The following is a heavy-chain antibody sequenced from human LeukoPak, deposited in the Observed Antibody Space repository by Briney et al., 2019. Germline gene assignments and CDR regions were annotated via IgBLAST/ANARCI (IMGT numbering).Heavy chain of an antibody. CDR1: GFSISTSGVG. J-gene: IGHJ4*02. V-gene: IGHV2-5*01. CDR2: VYWNDDK. CDR3: AHSPAWGSVAGAADY. Sequence: SGPTLVKPTQTLTLPCTFSGFSISTSGVGVGWLRQAPGKALEWLAVVYWNDDKRHSPSLNSRLSITKDTSRNQVVLTMPNMDPVDTATYYCAHSPAWGSVAGAADYWGQGTLVTVSS. D-gene: IGHD6-13*01.